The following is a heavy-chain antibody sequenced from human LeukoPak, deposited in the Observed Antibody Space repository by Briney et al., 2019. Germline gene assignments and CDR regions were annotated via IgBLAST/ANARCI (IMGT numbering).Heavy chain of an antibody. V-gene: IGHV3-11*01. CDR3: ARVPQFYSPLDY. J-gene: IGHJ4*02. CDR1: GFTFSDYY. D-gene: IGHD2/OR15-2a*01. Sequence: NPGGSLRLFCAASGFTFSDYYVTWIRQAPGKGLEWVSYMSDNGNSIYYADSVKGRFTISRDNAKNSLYLQMNSLRADNTAVYFCARVPQFYSPLDYWGQGTLVTVSS. CDR2: MSDNGNSI.